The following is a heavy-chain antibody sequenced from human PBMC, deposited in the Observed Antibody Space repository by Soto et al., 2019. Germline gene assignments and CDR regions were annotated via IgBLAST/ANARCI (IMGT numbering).Heavy chain of an antibody. J-gene: IGHJ6*02. CDR3: ARDNGFGESDV. Sequence: QVQLVQSGAEVKKPGASVKVSCKASGYSFTSYGISWVRQAPGQGLEWMGWISAYNGNTNYAQKLQGRVTMTTDTTTRTAYMELRSLRSGDTAVYYCARDNGFGESDVWGQGTTVTVSS. CDR2: ISAYNGNT. D-gene: IGHD3-10*01. CDR1: GYSFTSYG. V-gene: IGHV1-18*01.